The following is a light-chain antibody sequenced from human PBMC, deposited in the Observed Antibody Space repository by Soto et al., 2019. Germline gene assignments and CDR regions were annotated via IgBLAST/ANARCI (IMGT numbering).Light chain of an antibody. V-gene: IGKV1-9*01. CDR2: GAS. CDR1: QAMNTY. Sequence: DIQLTQSPSFLSASVGDRVTISCRASQAMNTYIAWYQQRPGAAPKLLVYGASTLYTGVPSRFSGSESGAVFTLTISSLQPEDFDTYYCQPLHSYPITLGQGTRLEI. J-gene: IGKJ5*01. CDR3: QPLHSYPIT.